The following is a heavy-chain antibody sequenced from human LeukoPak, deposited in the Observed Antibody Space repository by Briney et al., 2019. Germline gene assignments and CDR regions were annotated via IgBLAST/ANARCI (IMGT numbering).Heavy chain of an antibody. J-gene: IGHJ4*02. D-gene: IGHD4-17*01. CDR2: IKQDGSEK. CDR3: ARPRQMTTVTSFDY. Sequence: GSLRLSCAASGFSFSNYWMSWVRQAPGKGLEWVANIKQDGSEKYYVDSVKGRFTISSDSAKNSLYLQMNNLRAEDTAVYYCARPRQMTTVTSFDYWGQGTLVTVSS. V-gene: IGHV3-7*03. CDR1: GFSFSNYW.